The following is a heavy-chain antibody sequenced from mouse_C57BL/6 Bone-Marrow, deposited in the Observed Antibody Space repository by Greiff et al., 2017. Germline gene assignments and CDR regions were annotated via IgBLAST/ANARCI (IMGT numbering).Heavy chain of an antibody. D-gene: IGHD1-1*01. CDR1: GYAFTNYL. CDR3: ARGDYGSSDWYFDV. Sequence: QVQLQQSGAELVRPGTSVKVSCKASGYAFTNYLIEWVKQRPGQGLEWIGVINPGSGGTNYNEQFKGKATLTADKSSSTAYMQLSSLTSEDSAVYFCARGDYGSSDWYFDVWGTGTTVTVSS. V-gene: IGHV1-54*01. J-gene: IGHJ1*03. CDR2: INPGSGGT.